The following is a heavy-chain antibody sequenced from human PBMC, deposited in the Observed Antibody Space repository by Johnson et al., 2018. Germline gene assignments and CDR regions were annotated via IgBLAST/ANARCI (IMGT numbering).Heavy chain of an antibody. CDR1: GFTFSDSV. CDR3: AREGYSSGRAGLFDI. V-gene: IGHV3-30-3*01. Sequence: QVQLVQSGGGVVQXGTSXRLXCATSGFTFSDSVMHWVRQAPGKGLEWVAGTSLDGSNKHYTDSVKGRLTIPRDNSENSVYLLMNSLTAEDTDVYYCAREGYSSGRAGLFDIWGQGTMVTVSS. D-gene: IGHD6-19*01. CDR2: TSLDGSNK. J-gene: IGHJ3*02.